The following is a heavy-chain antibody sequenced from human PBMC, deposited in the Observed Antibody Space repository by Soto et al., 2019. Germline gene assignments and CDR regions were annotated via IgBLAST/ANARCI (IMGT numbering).Heavy chain of an antibody. J-gene: IGHJ6*02. CDR1: GFTFSSYG. CDR2: ISYDGSNK. Sequence: GSLRLSCAASGFTFSSYGMHWVRQAPGKGLEWVAVISYDGSNKYYADSVKGRFTISRDNSKNTLYLQMNSLRAEDTAVYYCAKDSHCSGGSCSPIGSYYYGMDVWGQGTRVTVSS. D-gene: IGHD2-15*01. V-gene: IGHV3-30*18. CDR3: AKDSHCSGGSCSPIGSYYYGMDV.